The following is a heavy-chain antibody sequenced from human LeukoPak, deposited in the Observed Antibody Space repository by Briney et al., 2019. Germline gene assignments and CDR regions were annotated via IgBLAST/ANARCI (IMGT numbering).Heavy chain of an antibody. CDR2: INSNGSST. D-gene: IGHD2-2*01. J-gene: IGHJ6*03. CDR3: ARTRIVVVPAAIATPYYYYMDV. Sequence: RGSLRLSCAASGFTFSSYWMHWVRQAPGKGLVWVSRINSNGSSTSYADSVKGRFTISRDYAKNTLYLQMNSLRAEDTAVYYCARTRIVVVPAAIATPYYYYMDVWGKGSTVTVSS. V-gene: IGHV3-74*01. CDR1: GFTFSSYW.